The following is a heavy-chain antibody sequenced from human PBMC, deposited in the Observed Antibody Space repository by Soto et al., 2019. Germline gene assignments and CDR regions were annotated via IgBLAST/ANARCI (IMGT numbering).Heavy chain of an antibody. CDR3: ARIAMPARPRWYNWFDP. D-gene: IGHD2-2*01. CDR2: MNPHSGET. J-gene: IGHJ5*02. Sequence: QEQLVQSAAEVKKPGASVKVSCMTSGYTFNDDEINWVRQATGQGLEWIGWMNPHSGETGYAQRFQGRVKITTSTSLSTAYLELSSLTSDDTHVYYCARIAMPARPRWYNWFDPGDQGTLVTVSS. CDR1: GYTFNDDE. V-gene: IGHV1-8*02.